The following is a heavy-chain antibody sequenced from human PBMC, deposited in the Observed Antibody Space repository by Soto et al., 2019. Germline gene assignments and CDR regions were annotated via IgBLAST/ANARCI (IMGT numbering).Heavy chain of an antibody. Sequence: ASVKVSCKASGGTFSSYAISWVRQAPGQGLEWMGGIIPIFGTANYAQKFQGRVTITADESTSTAYMELSSLRSEDTAVYYCARIGTYYYYYGMDVWGQGTTVTVSS. CDR3: ARIGTYYYYYGMDV. CDR1: GGTFSSYA. J-gene: IGHJ6*02. V-gene: IGHV1-69*13. D-gene: IGHD1-1*01. CDR2: IIPIFGTA.